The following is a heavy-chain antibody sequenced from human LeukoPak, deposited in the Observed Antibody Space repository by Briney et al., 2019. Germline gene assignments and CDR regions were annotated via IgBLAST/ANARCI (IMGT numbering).Heavy chain of an antibody. CDR3: ARAPARYCSGGSCYSWYYFDY. V-gene: IGHV3-30*04. CDR2: ISYDGSNK. D-gene: IGHD2-15*01. Sequence: PGRSLRLSCAASGFTFSSYAMHWVRQAPGKGLEWVAVISYDGSNKYYADSVKGRFTISRDNSKNTLYLQMNSLRAEDTAVYYCARAPARYCSGGSCYSWYYFDYWGQGTLVTVSS. J-gene: IGHJ4*02. CDR1: GFTFSSYA.